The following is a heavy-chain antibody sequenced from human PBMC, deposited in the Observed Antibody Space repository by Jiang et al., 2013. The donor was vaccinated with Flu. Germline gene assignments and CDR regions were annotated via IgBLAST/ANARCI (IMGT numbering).Heavy chain of an antibody. V-gene: IGHV3-23*01. D-gene: IGHD2-2*02. CDR3: AKGRSGSSISCYNY. CDR1: FSNYA. J-gene: IGHJ4*02. CDR2: ISGSDAIT. Sequence: FSNYAMSWVRQAPGTGLEWVSGISGSDAITYYADSVKGRFTISRDNSKNTLYLQMNSLRAEDTAVYYCAKGRSGSSISCYNYWGQGTLVTVSS.